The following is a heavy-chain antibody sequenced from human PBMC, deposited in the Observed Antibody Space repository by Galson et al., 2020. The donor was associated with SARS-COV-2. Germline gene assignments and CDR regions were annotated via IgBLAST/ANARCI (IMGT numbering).Heavy chain of an antibody. J-gene: IGHJ4*02. CDR2: ISSSGSTI. CDR1: GFTFSSYE. CDR3: ASDPPRGGSGSYSGY. Sequence: GGSLRLSCAASGFTFSSYEMNWVRQAPGKGLEWVSYISSSGSTIYYADSVKGRFTISRDNAKNSLYLQMNSLRAEDTAVYYCASDPPRGGSGSYSGYWGQGTLVTVSS. D-gene: IGHD3-10*01. V-gene: IGHV3-48*03.